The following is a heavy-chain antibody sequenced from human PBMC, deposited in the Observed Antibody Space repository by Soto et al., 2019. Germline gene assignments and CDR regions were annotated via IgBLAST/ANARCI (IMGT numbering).Heavy chain of an antibody. CDR2: INHSGST. D-gene: IGHD2-15*01. CDR3: ARFPGYCSGGSRCYYYGMDV. CDR1: GGSFSGYY. J-gene: IGHJ6*02. Sequence: SETLSLTCAVYGGSFSGYYWSWIRQPPGKGLEWIGEINHSGSTNYNPSLKSRVTISVDRSKNQFSLKLSSVTAADPAVYYCARFPGYCSGGSRCYYYGMDVWGQGTTVTVSS. V-gene: IGHV4-34*01.